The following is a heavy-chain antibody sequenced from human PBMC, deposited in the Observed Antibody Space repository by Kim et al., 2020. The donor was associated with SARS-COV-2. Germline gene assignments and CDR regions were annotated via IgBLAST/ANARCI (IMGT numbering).Heavy chain of an antibody. J-gene: IGHJ6*02. D-gene: IGHD2-2*01. V-gene: IGHV4-31*02. Sequence: PALKSRVTISVDTSKNQVSLKLSSVTAAETAVYYCARDIRLRSSTYGMDVWGQGTTVTVSS. CDR3: ARDIRLRSSTYGMDV.